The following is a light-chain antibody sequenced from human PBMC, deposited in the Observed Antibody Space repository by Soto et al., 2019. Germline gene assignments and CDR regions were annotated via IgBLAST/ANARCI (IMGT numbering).Light chain of an antibody. CDR2: GAS. Sequence: EIEMTQSPATLSVSPGERATLFCRASQSVSSNFLAWYQQKPGQAPRLLIHGASTRATGIPARFSGSGSGTEFTLTISSLQSEDFAVYYCQQYSAWPLTFGGGTKVEIK. J-gene: IGKJ4*01. V-gene: IGKV3-15*01. CDR1: QSVSSN. CDR3: QQYSAWPLT.